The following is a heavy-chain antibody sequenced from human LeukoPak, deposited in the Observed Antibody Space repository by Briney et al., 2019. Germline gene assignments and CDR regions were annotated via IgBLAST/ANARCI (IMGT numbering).Heavy chain of an antibody. D-gene: IGHD2/OR15-2a*01. Sequence: GGSLRLSCAASGLTFTNHWMSWVRQAPGKGLEWVANINQDGSEKFYVDFVKGRFTISRDSAKNSLYLQMNSLRAEDTAVYYCAEGTTAWGQGTLVTVSS. CDR1: GLTFTNHW. J-gene: IGHJ5*02. CDR2: INQDGSEK. CDR3: AEGTTA. V-gene: IGHV3-7*01.